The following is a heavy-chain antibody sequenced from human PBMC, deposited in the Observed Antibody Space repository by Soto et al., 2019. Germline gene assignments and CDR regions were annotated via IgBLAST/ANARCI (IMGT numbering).Heavy chain of an antibody. CDR2: ISGSGGST. Sequence: GGSLRLSCAASGFTFSSYAMSWVRQAPGKGLEWVSAISGSGGSTYYADSVKGRFAISRDNSKNTLYLQMNSLRAEDTAVYYCSKVGDYSGVEAFDYWGQGTLVTVSS. CDR3: SKVGDYSGVEAFDY. D-gene: IGHD3-10*01. CDR1: GFTFSSYA. J-gene: IGHJ4*02. V-gene: IGHV3-23*01.